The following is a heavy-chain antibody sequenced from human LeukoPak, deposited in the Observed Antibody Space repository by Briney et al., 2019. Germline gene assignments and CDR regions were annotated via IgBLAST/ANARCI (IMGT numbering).Heavy chain of an antibody. Sequence: PGGSLRLSCAASGFTFGTSAMSWVRQAPGKGLEWVSAISGSGGNTYYADSEKGRFTISRDNSKNTLFLQMNSLRAEDTAVYYCAKDMSNSGWHGYFQHWGQGTLVAVSS. CDR3: AKDMSNSGWHGYFQH. J-gene: IGHJ1*01. V-gene: IGHV3-23*01. D-gene: IGHD6-19*01. CDR1: GFTFGTSA. CDR2: ISGSGGNT.